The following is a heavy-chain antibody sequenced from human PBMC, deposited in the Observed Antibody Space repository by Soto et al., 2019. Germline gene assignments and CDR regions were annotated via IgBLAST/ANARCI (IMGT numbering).Heavy chain of an antibody. J-gene: IGHJ4*01. CDR1: GVSAASNSAG. D-gene: IGHD1-26*01. CDR2: TYYRSKWYY. CDR3: ARGEQYSGRIFDY. V-gene: IGHV6-1*01. Sequence: LSRTSAITGVSAASNSAGWSWVRQSPSRGLEWLGRTYYRSKWYYEYAVSVRGRIPINPDTSKNQYSLQLNSVTPEDTAVYFCARGEQYSGRIFDYWGQGTLVTVSS.